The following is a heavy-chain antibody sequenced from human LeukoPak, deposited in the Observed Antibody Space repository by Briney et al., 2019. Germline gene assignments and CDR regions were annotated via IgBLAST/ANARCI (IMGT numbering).Heavy chain of an antibody. D-gene: IGHD2-2*02. Sequence: GGSLSLSCAASGFTFSSYAMSWVRQAPGKGLEWVSAISGSGGSTYYADSVKGRFTISRDNSKNTLYLQMNSLRAEDTAVYYCAKSLGYCSSTSCYNFVYFDYWGQGTLVTVSS. CDR1: GFTFSSYA. V-gene: IGHV3-23*01. CDR2: ISGSGGST. CDR3: AKSLGYCSSTSCYNFVYFDY. J-gene: IGHJ4*02.